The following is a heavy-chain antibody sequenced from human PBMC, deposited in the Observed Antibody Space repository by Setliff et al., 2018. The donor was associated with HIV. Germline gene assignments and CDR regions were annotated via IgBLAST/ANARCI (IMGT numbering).Heavy chain of an antibody. J-gene: IGHJ5*02. V-gene: IGHV4-59*01. CDR3: AGCITGTTHWFDP. D-gene: IGHD1-20*01. CDR2: IYYSGST. CDR1: SGSISTYY. Sequence: SETLSLTCTVSSGSISTYYWGWIRQPPGKGLEWIGSIYYSGSTNYNPSLKSRVTISVDTSKNQFSLKLSSVTAADTAVYYCAGCITGTTHWFDPWGQGTLVTVSS.